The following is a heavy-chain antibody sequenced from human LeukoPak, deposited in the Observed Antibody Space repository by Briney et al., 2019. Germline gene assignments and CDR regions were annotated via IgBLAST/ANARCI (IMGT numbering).Heavy chain of an antibody. CDR1: GGSFSGYY. CDR3: ARGPTYYYDSSGYSFFFQH. V-gene: IGHV4-34*01. D-gene: IGHD3-22*01. CDR2: INHSGST. Sequence: SETLSLTCAVYGGSFSGYYWSWIRQPPGKGLEWIGEINHSGSTNYNPSLKSRVTISVDTSKDQFSLKLSSVTAADTAVYYCARGPTYYYDSSGYSFFFQHWGQGTLVTVSS. J-gene: IGHJ1*01.